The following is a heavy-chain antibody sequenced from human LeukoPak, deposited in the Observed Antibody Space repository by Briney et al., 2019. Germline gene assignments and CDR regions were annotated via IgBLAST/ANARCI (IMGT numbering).Heavy chain of an antibody. CDR3: AKGGYSSSWYPFDY. V-gene: IGHV3-23*01. Sequence: GGSLRLSCAASGFTFSSYAVSWVRQAPGKGLEWVSAISGNDGSTYYADSVKGRFTISRDNSKNTLYLQMNSLRAEDTAVYYCAKGGYSSSWYPFDYWGQGTLVTVSS. J-gene: IGHJ4*02. CDR2: ISGNDGST. D-gene: IGHD6-13*01. CDR1: GFTFSSYA.